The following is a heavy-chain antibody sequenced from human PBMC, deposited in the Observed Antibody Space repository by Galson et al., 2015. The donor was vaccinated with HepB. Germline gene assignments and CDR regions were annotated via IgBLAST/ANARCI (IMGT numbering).Heavy chain of an antibody. D-gene: IGHD4-17*01. V-gene: IGHV3-73*01. J-gene: IGHJ1*01. CDR3: TLDYGTFEH. Sequence: SLRLSCAGSGFNFTVSAIHWVRQAPGKGLDWVGRIRTKPNHYATSYPASVKGRFTISRDDSRNTAYLQMNSLRTEDTAMYYCTLDYGTFEHWGQGTLVSVSS. CDR1: GFNFTVSA. CDR2: IRTKPNHYAT.